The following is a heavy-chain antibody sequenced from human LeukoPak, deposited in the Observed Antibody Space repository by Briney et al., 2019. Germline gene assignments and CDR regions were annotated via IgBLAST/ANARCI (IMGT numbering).Heavy chain of an antibody. CDR1: GGSISSYY. D-gene: IGHD2-15*01. Sequence: SSETLSLTCTVSGGSISSYYWSWIRQPPGKGLEWIGYIYYSGSTSYNPSLESRVTISVDTSKNQFSLKLSSVTAADTAVYYCARVPKGSGYSGYFDYWGQGTLVTVSS. CDR2: IYYSGST. CDR3: ARVPKGSGYSGYFDY. J-gene: IGHJ4*02. V-gene: IGHV4-59*01.